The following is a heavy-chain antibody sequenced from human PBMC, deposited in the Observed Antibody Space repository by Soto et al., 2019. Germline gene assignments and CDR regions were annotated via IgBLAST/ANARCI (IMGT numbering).Heavy chain of an antibody. CDR1: GFTFSRLS. CDR2: IKEDGSEK. V-gene: IGHV3-7*05. CDR3: ARARSGYYYDY. J-gene: IGHJ4*02. Sequence: PGGSLRLSCAASGFTFSRLSMGWVRQAPGKGLEWVANIKEDGSEKYSVDSLKGRFTISKDNAKNSLYLQMNSLRADDTAVYYCARARSGYYYDYWGQGVLVTVSS. D-gene: IGHD3-22*01.